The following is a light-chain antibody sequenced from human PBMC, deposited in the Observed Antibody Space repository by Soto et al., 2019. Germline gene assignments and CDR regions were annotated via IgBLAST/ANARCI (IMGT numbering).Light chain of an antibody. CDR3: QQYYCYPFT. V-gene: IGKV1-8*01. J-gene: IGKJ3*01. Sequence: AIRMTQSPSSLSASTGDRVTITCRASQGISSYLAWYQQKPGKAPKLLIYAASTLHSGVPSRFSGSGSGTYFTLTISCLQYEDFATYFCQQYYCYPFTFGPGTKVDIK. CDR1: QGISSY. CDR2: AAS.